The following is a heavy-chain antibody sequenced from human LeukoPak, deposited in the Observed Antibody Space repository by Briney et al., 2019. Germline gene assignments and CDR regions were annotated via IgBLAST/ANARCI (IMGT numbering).Heavy chain of an antibody. CDR1: GGSISSGGYY. V-gene: IGHV4-31*03. CDR2: IYYSGST. Sequence: SQTLSLTCTVSGGSISSGGYYWSWIRQHPGKGLEWIGYIYYSGSTYYNPSLKSRVTISVDTSKNQFSLKLSSVTAADTAVYYCTTRSPARYCSDGACYSSADYWGQGTLVTVSS. J-gene: IGHJ4*02. D-gene: IGHD2-15*01. CDR3: TTRSPARYCSDGACYSSADY.